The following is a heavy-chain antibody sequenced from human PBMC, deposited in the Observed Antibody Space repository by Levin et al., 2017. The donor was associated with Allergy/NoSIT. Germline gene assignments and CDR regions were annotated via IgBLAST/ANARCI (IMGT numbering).Heavy chain of an antibody. CDR2: IFHSGST. D-gene: IGHD3-10*01. CDR1: GGSISSSSW. CDR3: ARRLLEFGEFVRAPFDP. Sequence: SETLSLSCAVSGGSISSSSWWSWVRQAPGQGLEWIGEIFHSGSTYYKPSLKSRVTISVDKSKNQFSLRLSSVTAADTAVYYCARRLLEFGEFVRAPFDPWGQGSLVTVSS. J-gene: IGHJ5*02. V-gene: IGHV4-4*02.